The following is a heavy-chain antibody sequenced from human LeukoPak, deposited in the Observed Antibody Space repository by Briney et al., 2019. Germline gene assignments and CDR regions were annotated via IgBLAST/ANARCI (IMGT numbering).Heavy chain of an antibody. CDR2: INPNSGGT. J-gene: IGHJ5*02. D-gene: IGHD3-9*01. CDR1: GYTFTAYY. Sequence: ASVKVSCKASGYTFTAYYIHWLRQAPGQGLEWMGWINPNSGGTNYAQKFQGRVTMTRDTSINTAYMELSRLTSDDTAVYFCAREKHPQFHYDILTGYPIGSPFDPWGQGTLVTVSS. CDR3: AREKHPQFHYDILTGYPIGSPFDP. V-gene: IGHV1-2*02.